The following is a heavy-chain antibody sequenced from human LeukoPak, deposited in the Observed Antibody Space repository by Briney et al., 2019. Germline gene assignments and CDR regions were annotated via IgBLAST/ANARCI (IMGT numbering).Heavy chain of an antibody. CDR1: GFTFSSYW. CDR2: IKQDGSEK. V-gene: IGHV3-7*01. J-gene: IGHJ3*02. D-gene: IGHD2-2*01. Sequence: GGSLRLSCAASGFTFSSYWMSWVRQAPGKGLEWVANIKQDGSEKYYADSVKGRFTISRDNSKNTLYLQMNSLRAEDTAVYYCARGDIVVVPAAIRAFDIWGQGTMVTVSS. CDR3: ARGDIVVVPAAIRAFDI.